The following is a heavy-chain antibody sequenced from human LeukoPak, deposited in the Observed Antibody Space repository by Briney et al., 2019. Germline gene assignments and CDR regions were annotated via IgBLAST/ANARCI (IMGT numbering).Heavy chain of an antibody. CDR1: GYTLTELS. D-gene: IGHD2-2*01. Sequence: GASVKVSCKASGYTLTELSMHWVRQAPGKGLEWMGGFDPEDGETIYAQKFQGRVTMTEDTSTDTAYMELSSLRSEDTAVYYCATANYCSSTSCYLNWFDPWGQGTLVTVSS. V-gene: IGHV1-24*01. CDR3: ATANYCSSTSCYLNWFDP. CDR2: FDPEDGET. J-gene: IGHJ5*02.